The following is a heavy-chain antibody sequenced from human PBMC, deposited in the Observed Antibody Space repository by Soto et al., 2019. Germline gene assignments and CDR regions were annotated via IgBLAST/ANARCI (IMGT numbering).Heavy chain of an antibody. CDR1: VGSVSVYY. CDR3: ARGVGSSPPQY. Sequence: AETLSLTCTLSVGSVSVYYWGWIRQSTGQGLEWIGYIYASGSPYYNPSLRSRVTISADTSKNQISLKLTSPAAADTAVYYCARGVGSSPPQYWGRGTMVTVSS. D-gene: IGHD1-26*01. V-gene: IGHV4-59*02. CDR2: IYASGSP. J-gene: IGHJ4*02.